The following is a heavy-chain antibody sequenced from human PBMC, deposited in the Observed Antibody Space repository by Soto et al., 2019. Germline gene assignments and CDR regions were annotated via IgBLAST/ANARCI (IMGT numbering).Heavy chain of an antibody. V-gene: IGHV3-30*04. CDR1: GFPFGTYA. Sequence: QVQLVESGGGVVQPGRSLRLSCAGSGFPFGTYAVHWVRQAPGKGLEWVAVISYEGKYKYDEDSVKDRFTIYRDNSRSTLYLQMNSLRPVDTAVYYCAREGGRVAAAGYGLDVWGQGTTVTVSS. J-gene: IGHJ6*02. CDR2: ISYEGKYK. D-gene: IGHD6-13*01. CDR3: AREGGRVAAAGYGLDV.